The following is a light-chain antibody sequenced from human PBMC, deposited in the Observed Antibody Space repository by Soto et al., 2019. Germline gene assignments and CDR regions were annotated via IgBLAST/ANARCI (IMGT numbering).Light chain of an antibody. Sequence: VMTQSPLSLPVTLGQPASISCRSSQSVKTFLVWYQQRPGQAPRLLIHDASHRAAGIPARFSGSGFGTDFTLTISSLEPEDAAVYYCQQRSNWPPITFGQGTRLEIK. J-gene: IGKJ5*01. CDR3: QQRSNWPPIT. CDR2: DAS. CDR1: QSVKTF. V-gene: IGKV3-11*01.